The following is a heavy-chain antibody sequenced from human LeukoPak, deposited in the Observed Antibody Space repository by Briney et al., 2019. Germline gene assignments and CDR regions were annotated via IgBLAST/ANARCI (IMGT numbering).Heavy chain of an antibody. Sequence: PGGSLRLSCEASGFTFRSYWMTWVRQAPGKGLEWVAIIKQEGNDKHYADPVKGRFTISRDDAKNSLYLQMNSLRAEDTAVYYCARDFQNIATDYWGQGTLVTVPP. D-gene: IGHD2/OR15-2a*01. CDR2: IKQEGNDK. CDR3: ARDFQNIATDY. V-gene: IGHV3-7*01. J-gene: IGHJ4*02. CDR1: GFTFRSYW.